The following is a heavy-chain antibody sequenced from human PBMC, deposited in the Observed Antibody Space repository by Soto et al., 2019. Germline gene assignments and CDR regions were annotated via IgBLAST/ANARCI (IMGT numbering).Heavy chain of an antibody. D-gene: IGHD4-17*01. Sequence: SETLSLTCAVYGGSFSGYYWSWIRQPPGKGLEWIGEINHSGSTNYNPSLKSRVTISVDTSKNQFSLKLSSVTAADTAVYYCARGRADYGLVRTYYYYYMDVWGKGTTVTVS. J-gene: IGHJ6*03. CDR2: INHSGST. CDR1: GGSFSGYY. V-gene: IGHV4-34*01. CDR3: ARGRADYGLVRTYYYYYMDV.